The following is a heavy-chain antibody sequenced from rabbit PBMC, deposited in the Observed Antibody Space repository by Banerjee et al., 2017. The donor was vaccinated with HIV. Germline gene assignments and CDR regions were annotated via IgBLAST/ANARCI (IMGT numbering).Heavy chain of an antibody. CDR3: VRVVAGVYFNL. Sequence: QEQLVESGGGLVQPGGSLKLSCKASGFDFSTCGVSWVRQAPGKGLEWIGYIDPVFGSTLYADWVNGRFTISSHNAQNTLYLQLNSLTAADTATYFCVRVVAGVYFNLWGPGTLVTVS. V-gene: IGHV1S47*01. CDR2: IDPVFGST. J-gene: IGHJ4*01. CDR1: GFDFSTCG. D-gene: IGHD4-1*01.